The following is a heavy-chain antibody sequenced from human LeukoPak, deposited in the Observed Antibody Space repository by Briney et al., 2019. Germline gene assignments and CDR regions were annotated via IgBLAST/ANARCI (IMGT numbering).Heavy chain of an antibody. CDR2: ISETGRST. Sequence: PGGSLRLSCVASGFTFSTFAMNWVRQAPGKGLEWVSTISETGRSTYYADSVKGQFTISRDNSKNTMYLQMKSLRAEDTAIYYCAILVSSSWHSSPRREYWGQGTLVSVSS. J-gene: IGHJ4*02. V-gene: IGHV3-23*01. CDR3: AILVSSSWHSSPRREY. D-gene: IGHD6-13*01. CDR1: GFTFSTFA.